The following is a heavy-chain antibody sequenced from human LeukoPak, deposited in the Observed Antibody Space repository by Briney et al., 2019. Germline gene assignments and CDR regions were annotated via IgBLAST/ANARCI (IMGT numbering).Heavy chain of an antibody. CDR2: IYYSGST. CDR1: GGSISNGAYY. Sequence: SETLSLTCTVSGGSISNGAYYWSWIRQPPGKGLEWIGYIYYSGSTNYNPSLKSRVTISVDTSKNQFSLKLSSVTAADTALYYCARGYGSGSHYFDYWGQGSLVTVSS. CDR3: ARGYGSGSHYFDY. J-gene: IGHJ4*02. V-gene: IGHV4-61*08. D-gene: IGHD3-10*01.